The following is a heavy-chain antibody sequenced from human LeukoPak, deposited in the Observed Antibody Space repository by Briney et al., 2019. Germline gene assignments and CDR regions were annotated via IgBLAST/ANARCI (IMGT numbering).Heavy chain of an antibody. J-gene: IGHJ4*01. CDR1: GFTVSYNY. V-gene: IGHV3-53*01. CDR3: ARGGYNTSYYFDC. D-gene: IGHD1-14*01. Sequence: PGGSLRLSCAASGFTVSYNYMRWVRQDPGKGLEWLSIVYRGGSTYYADSVKGRFTIYRDNSKNTLYLEMNSLRAEDTAIYYCARGGYNTSYYFDCWGQGTLVTVSS. CDR2: VYRGGST.